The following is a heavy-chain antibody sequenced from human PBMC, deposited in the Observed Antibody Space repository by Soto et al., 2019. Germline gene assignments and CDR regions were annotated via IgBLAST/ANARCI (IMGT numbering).Heavy chain of an antibody. J-gene: IGHJ4*02. Sequence: ASLKVSCKASGYTFTGFYLHWLRQATRQGLEWMGWINPNSGGTNYAQKFQGRVTFTRDTSINTAYMELTRLGSDDTAVYFCARVGDGSYSPFHFWGQGTPVTVSS. CDR1: GYTFTGFY. D-gene: IGHD6-19*01. V-gene: IGHV1-2*02. CDR2: INPNSGGT. CDR3: ARVGDGSYSPFHF.